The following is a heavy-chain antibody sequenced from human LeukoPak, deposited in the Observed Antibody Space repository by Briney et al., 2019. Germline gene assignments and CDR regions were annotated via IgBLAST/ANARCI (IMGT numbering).Heavy chain of an antibody. V-gene: IGHV3-48*03. CDR3: ARGSGIGVFDY. CDR2: ISRSGSDI. Sequence: PGGSLRLSCAASGFSFSSYEMHWVRQAPGKGLEWISKISRSGSDIDYADSVKGRFTISRDNAKNSLYLQMNSLRAEDTAVYYCARGSGIGVFDYWGQGTLVTVSS. J-gene: IGHJ4*02. D-gene: IGHD3-10*01. CDR1: GFSFSSYE.